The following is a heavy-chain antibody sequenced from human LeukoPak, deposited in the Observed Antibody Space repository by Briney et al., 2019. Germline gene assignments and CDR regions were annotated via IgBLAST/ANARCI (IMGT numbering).Heavy chain of an antibody. J-gene: IGHJ3*02. CDR2: ISSSSSYI. D-gene: IGHD4-17*01. CDR3: ARTAVTPGSSDAFDI. CDR1: GSTFRSYA. V-gene: IGHV3-21*01. Sequence: PGGSLRLSCAASGSTFRSYAMSWVRQAPGKGLEWVSSISSSSSYIYYADSVKGRFTISRDNAKNSLYLQMNSLRAEDTAVYYCARTAVTPGSSDAFDIWGQGTMVTVSS.